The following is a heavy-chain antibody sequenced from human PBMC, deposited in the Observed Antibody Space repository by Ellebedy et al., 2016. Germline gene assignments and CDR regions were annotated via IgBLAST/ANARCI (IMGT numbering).Heavy chain of an antibody. CDR1: GFTFSGSA. CDR3: TRGSSRAFYYGMDV. D-gene: IGHD6-13*01. Sequence: GESLKISCAASGFTFSGSAMHWVRQASGKGLEWVGRIRSKANSYATAYAASVKGRFTISRDDSKNTAYLQMNSLKTEDTAVYYCTRGSSRAFYYGMDVWGQGTTVTVSS. CDR2: IRSKANSYAT. J-gene: IGHJ6*02. V-gene: IGHV3-73*01.